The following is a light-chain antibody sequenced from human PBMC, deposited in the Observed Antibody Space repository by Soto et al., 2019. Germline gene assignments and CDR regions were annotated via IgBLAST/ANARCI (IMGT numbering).Light chain of an antibody. CDR2: AAS. J-gene: IGKJ5*01. Sequence: QMTHSPSTLPASVGYRVTITCRASQTISSWLAWYQQKPGKAPKLLIYAASTLQSGVPSRFSGSGSGTDFTLTISCLQSEDFATYYCQQYYSYPRTFGQGTRLEIK. V-gene: IGKV1-5*01. CDR3: QQYYSYPRT. CDR1: QTISSW.